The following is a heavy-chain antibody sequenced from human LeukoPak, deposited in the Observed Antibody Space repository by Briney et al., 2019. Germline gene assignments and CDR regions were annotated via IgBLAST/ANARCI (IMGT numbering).Heavy chain of an antibody. J-gene: IGHJ4*02. CDR3: AKDLVTMVRGVKEDFDY. V-gene: IGHV3-30-3*01. CDR1: GFTFSSYA. CDR2: ISYDGSNK. Sequence: GGSLRLSCAASGFTFSSYAMHWVRQAPGKGLEWVAVISYDGSNKYYADSVKGRFTISRDNSKNTLYLQMNSLRAEDTAVYYCAKDLVTMVRGVKEDFDYWGQGTLVTVSS. D-gene: IGHD3-10*01.